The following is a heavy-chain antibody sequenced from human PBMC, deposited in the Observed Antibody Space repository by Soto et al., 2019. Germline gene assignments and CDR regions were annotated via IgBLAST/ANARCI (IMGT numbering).Heavy chain of an antibody. J-gene: IGHJ5*02. Sequence: QVQLVQSGAEVKKPGASVKVSCKASGYTFTSYGISWVRQAPGQGLEWMGWISAYNGNTNYAQKLQGRVTMTTDTSPREAYKEGRGPRTVGTAVYYCARESGQYAPPNWFDPWGQGTLVTVSS. D-gene: IGHD4-4*01. CDR3: ARESGQYAPPNWFDP. CDR1: GYTFTSYG. V-gene: IGHV1-18*01. CDR2: ISAYNGNT.